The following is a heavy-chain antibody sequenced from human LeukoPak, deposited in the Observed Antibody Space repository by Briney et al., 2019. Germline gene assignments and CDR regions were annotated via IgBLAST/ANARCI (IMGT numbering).Heavy chain of an antibody. D-gene: IGHD6-13*01. V-gene: IGHV3-15*01. CDR1: GFTFTNAW. CDR2: IKSKTDGGTT. Sequence: GGSLRLSCASSGFTFTNAWMSWVRQAPGKGLEWVGRIKSKTDGGTTDYAAPVKGRFTISRDDSKTTLYLQMNSLKSEDTAVYYCTTVRGSSYQYFQRWGQGTLVTVSS. CDR3: TTVRGSSYQYFQR. J-gene: IGHJ1*01.